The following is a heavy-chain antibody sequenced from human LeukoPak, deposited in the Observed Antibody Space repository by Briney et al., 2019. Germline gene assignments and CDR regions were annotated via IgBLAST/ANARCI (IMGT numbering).Heavy chain of an antibody. D-gene: IGHD6-19*01. V-gene: IGHV4-61*02. CDR3: ARDGTGIAVAGTRRWYWFDP. CDR2: IYTSGST. CDR1: GGSISSGSYY. J-gene: IGHJ5*02. Sequence: MPSETLSLTCTVSGGSISSGSYYWSWIRQPAGKGLEWIGRIYTSGSTNYNPSLKSRVTMSVDTSKNQFSLKLSSVTAADTAVYYCARDGTGIAVAGTRRWYWFDPWGQGTLVTVSS.